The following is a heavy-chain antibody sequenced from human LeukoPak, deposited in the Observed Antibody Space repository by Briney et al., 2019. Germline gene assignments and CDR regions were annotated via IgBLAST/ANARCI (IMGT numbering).Heavy chain of an antibody. Sequence: SETLSLTCAVYGGSFSGYYWSWIRQPPGKGLEWSGEINHSGSTNYNPSLKSRVTISVDMSKNQFSLKLSSVTAADAAVYYCASTLSWYSDYYFDYWGQGTLVTVSS. CDR2: INHSGST. J-gene: IGHJ4*02. CDR1: GGSFSGYY. D-gene: IGHD6-13*01. V-gene: IGHV4-34*01. CDR3: ASTLSWYSDYYFDY.